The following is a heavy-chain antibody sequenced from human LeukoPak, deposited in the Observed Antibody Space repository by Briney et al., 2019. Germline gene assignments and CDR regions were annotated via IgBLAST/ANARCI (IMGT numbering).Heavy chain of an antibody. V-gene: IGHV3-64D*06. J-gene: IGHJ6*04. Sequence: GRSLRLSCSASGFTFSSYAMHWVRQAPGKGLEYVSAISSNGGSTYYADSVKGRFTISRDNSKNTLYLQMSSLRAEDTAVYYCVKFGHTAAPYYYYYYGMDVWGKGTTVTVSS. CDR2: ISSNGGST. CDR3: VKFGHTAAPYYYYYYGMDV. CDR1: GFTFSSYA. D-gene: IGHD2-2*01.